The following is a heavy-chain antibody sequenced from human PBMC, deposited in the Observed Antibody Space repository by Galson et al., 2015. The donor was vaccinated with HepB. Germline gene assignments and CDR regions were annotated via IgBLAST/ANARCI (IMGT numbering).Heavy chain of an antibody. D-gene: IGHD2-2*01. J-gene: IGHJ6*02. CDR1: GFTFSNAW. V-gene: IGHV3-15*01. CDR2: IKSKTDGGTT. Sequence: SLRLSCAASGFTFSNAWMSWVRQAPGKGLEWVGRIKSKTDGGTTDYAAPVKGRFTISRDDSKNTLYLQMNSLKTEDTAVYYCTTDRAVVVPAAPNHYHYGMDVWGQGTTVTVSS. CDR3: TTDRAVVVPAAPNHYHYGMDV.